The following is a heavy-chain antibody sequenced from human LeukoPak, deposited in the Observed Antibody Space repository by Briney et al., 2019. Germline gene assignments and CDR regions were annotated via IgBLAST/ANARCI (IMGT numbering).Heavy chain of an antibody. CDR3: ARLDFGGYCSSTSCLPQEYYFDY. CDR2: IYYSGST. CDR1: GGSISSYY. D-gene: IGHD2-2*01. V-gene: IGHV4-59*01. J-gene: IGHJ4*02. Sequence: PSETLSLTCTVSGGSISSYYWSWIRQPPGKGLEWIGYIYYSGSTNYNPSLKSRVTISVDTSKNQFSLKLSSVTAADTAMYYCARLDFGGYCSSTSCLPQEYYFDYWGQGTLVTVSS.